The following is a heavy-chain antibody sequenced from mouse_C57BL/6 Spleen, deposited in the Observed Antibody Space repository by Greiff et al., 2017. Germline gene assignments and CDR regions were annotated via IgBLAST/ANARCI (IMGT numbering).Heavy chain of an antibody. Sequence: EVMLVESGGGLVKPGGSLKLSCAASGFTFSDYGMHWVRQAPEQGLEWVAYISSGSSTIYYADTVKGRFTISRDNANNTLFLQMTSLRSEDTAMYCCARDYGSSYWYFDVWGTGTTVTVSS. CDR3: ARDYGSSYWYFDV. V-gene: IGHV5-17*01. CDR2: ISSGSSTI. J-gene: IGHJ1*03. CDR1: GFTFSDYG. D-gene: IGHD1-1*01.